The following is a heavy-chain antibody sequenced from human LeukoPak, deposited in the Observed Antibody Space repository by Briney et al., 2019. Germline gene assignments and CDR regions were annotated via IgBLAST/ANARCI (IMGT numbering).Heavy chain of an antibody. CDR3: VRDWGSSSRPYYFDY. J-gene: IGHJ4*02. Sequence: SETLSLTCTVSGASISNSSYYWGWIRQPPGKGLEWIGSIYYSGSTHYNPSLKSRVTISADTSRDRFSLKLSYVTAADTAIYYRVRDWGSSSRPYYFDYGGQGTLVTVSS. CDR2: IYYSGST. CDR1: GASISNSSYY. V-gene: IGHV4-39*07. D-gene: IGHD6-13*01.